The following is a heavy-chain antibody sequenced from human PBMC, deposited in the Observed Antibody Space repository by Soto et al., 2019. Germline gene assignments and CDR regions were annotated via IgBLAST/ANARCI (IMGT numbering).Heavy chain of an antibody. CDR2: INPNNGDA. J-gene: IGHJ4*02. D-gene: IGHD3-10*01. CDR3: AREVTYGGGSFSLGL. V-gene: IGHV1-2*06. CDR1: GYFFTSHY. Sequence: ASVKVSCKTSGYFFTSHYIHWVRLAPGRGLEWMGRINPNNGDANSPQKFQGRVTMTSDTSISTAYMEMSGLRSDDTALYYCAREVTYGGGSFSLGLWGQGTLVTVSS.